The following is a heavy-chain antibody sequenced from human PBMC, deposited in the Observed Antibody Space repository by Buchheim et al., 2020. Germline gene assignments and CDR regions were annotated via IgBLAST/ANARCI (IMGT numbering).Heavy chain of an antibody. CDR2: IHHSGST. CDR3: ARDLGHHSSGYYYDWFDP. CDR1: NDSFGSGGYY. D-gene: IGHD3-22*01. Sequence: QVQLQESGPGLVRPSQTLSLSCDVSNDSFGSGGYYWSWIRQHPGKGLEWIGYIHHSGSTYHNPSLRSRVTISIDTSKNQFSLKLSSVTAADTAVYYCARDLGHHSSGYYYDWFDPWGQGTL. J-gene: IGHJ5*02. V-gene: IGHV4-31*11.